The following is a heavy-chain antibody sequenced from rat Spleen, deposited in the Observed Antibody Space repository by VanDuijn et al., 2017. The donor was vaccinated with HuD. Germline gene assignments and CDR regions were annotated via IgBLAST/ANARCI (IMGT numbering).Heavy chain of an antibody. D-gene: IGHD1-10*01. CDR1: GFTFSNYD. V-gene: IGHV5-20*01. Sequence: EVQLVESGGGLVQPGRSMKLSCAASGFTFSNYDMAWVRQAPTKGLEWVASISYDGSSTYYRDSVKGRFTISRDNAKSTLYLQMDSLRYEDKATYYCTTDPGYNNYYWGQGVMVTVSS. J-gene: IGHJ2*01. CDR3: TTDPGYNNYY. CDR2: ISYDGSST.